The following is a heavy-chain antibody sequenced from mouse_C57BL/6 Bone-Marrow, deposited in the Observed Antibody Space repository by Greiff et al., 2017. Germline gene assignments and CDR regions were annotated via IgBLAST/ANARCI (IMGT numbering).Heavy chain of an antibody. CDR3: TRVLGRAMDY. Sequence: QVQLQQPGAELVRPGSSVKLSCKASGYTFTSYWMHWVKQRPIQGLEWIGNIDPSDSETHYNQKFKVKATLTVDKSSSTAYMQLSSLTSEDSAGYYCTRVLGRAMDYWGQGTSVTVSS. D-gene: IGHD4-1*01. CDR2: IDPSDSET. V-gene: IGHV1-52*01. J-gene: IGHJ4*01. CDR1: GYTFTSYW.